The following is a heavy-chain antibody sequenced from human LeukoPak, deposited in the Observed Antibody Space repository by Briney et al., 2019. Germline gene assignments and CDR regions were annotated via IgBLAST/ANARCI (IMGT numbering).Heavy chain of an antibody. CDR3: ARAPSDYDFWSGYYTARFDP. D-gene: IGHD3-3*01. CDR1: GYTFTSYD. V-gene: IGHV1-8*01. J-gene: IGHJ5*02. Sequence: ASVKVSCEASGYTFTSYDINWVRQATGQGLEWMGWMNPNSGNTGYAQKFQGRVTMTRNTSISTAYMELSSLRSEDTAVYYCARAPSDYDFWSGYYTARFDPWGQGTLVTVSS. CDR2: MNPNSGNT.